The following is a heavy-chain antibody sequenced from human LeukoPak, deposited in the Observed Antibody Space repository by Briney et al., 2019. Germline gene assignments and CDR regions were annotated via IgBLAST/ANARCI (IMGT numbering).Heavy chain of an antibody. D-gene: IGHD3-16*02. J-gene: IGHJ4*02. CDR2: ISSSSSYT. CDR3: AKDPELSHFDY. V-gene: IGHV3-11*05. Sequence: GGSLLHSCAASGFTFSDYYMSWIRQAPGKGLEWVSYISSSSSYTNYADSVKGRFTISRDNSKNTLYLQMNSLRAEDTAVYYCAKDPELSHFDYWGERSLLTVSS. CDR1: GFTFSDYY.